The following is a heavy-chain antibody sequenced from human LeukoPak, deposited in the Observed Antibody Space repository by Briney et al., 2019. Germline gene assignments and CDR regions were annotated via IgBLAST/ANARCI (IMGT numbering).Heavy chain of an antibody. CDR3: ASGVVVVAAPRAYYGMDV. CDR2: IYYSGST. CDR1: GGSISSYY. Sequence: SETLSLTCTVSGGSISSYYWSWIRQPPGKGLEWIGYIYYSGSTNYNPSLKSRVTISVDTSKNQFSLKLSSVTAADTAVYYCASGVVVVAAPRAYYGMDVWGQGTTVTVSS. D-gene: IGHD2-15*01. V-gene: IGHV4-59*12. J-gene: IGHJ6*02.